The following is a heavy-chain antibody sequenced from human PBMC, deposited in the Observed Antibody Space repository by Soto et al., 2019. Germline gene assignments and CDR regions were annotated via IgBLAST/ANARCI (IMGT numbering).Heavy chain of an antibody. CDR3: AKCYRLSQNLGPFDY. CDR1: GFTFSNYA. D-gene: IGHD3-16*01. Sequence: QVQLVESGGGVVQPGRSLRLSCAASGFTFSNYAMHWVRQAPGKGLEWVAVISYDGSKKYYADSVKDRFTISRDNSKNTLYLQMNSLKPEDTSVYYCAKCYRLSQNLGPFDYWGQGTLVTVSS. V-gene: IGHV3-30*18. CDR2: ISYDGSKK. J-gene: IGHJ4*02.